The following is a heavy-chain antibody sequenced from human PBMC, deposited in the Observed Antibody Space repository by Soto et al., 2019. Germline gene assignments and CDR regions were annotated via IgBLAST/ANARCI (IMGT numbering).Heavy chain of an antibody. D-gene: IGHD3-10*01. V-gene: IGHV3-30*18. CDR2: ISYDGSNK. J-gene: IGHJ3*02. CDR3: AKDGVRGVTDDAFDI. CDR1: GFTFSSYG. Sequence: QVQLVESGGGVVQPGRSLRLSCAASGFTFSSYGMHWVRQAPGKGLEWVAVISYDGSNKYYADSVKGRFTISRDNSKNTLYLQMNSLRAEDTAVYYCAKDGVRGVTDDAFDIWGQGTMVTVSS.